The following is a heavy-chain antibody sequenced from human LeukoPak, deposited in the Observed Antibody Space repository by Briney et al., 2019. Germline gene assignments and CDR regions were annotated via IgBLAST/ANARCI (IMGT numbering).Heavy chain of an antibody. J-gene: IGHJ2*01. V-gene: IGHV4-59*01. Sequence: SETLSLTCTVSGGSIGSYFWSWIRQPLGKRLEWMGYIYYSGTTNYNPSLKSRVTMSMDRSKNQFSLKLTSVTAADTAVYYCARETYSYTLGGYSFDLWGHGTLVTVSS. CDR1: GGSIGSYF. CDR3: ARETYSYTLGGYSFDL. D-gene: IGHD3-16*01. CDR2: IYYSGTT.